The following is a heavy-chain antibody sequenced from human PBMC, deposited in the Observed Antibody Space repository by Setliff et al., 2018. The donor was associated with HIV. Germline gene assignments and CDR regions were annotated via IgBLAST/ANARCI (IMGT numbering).Heavy chain of an antibody. CDR2: INPKSGGT. V-gene: IGHV1-2*02. Sequence: ASVKVSCKASGYSFTGYYMHWVRQAPGQGLEWMGWINPKSGGTNYAQKFQGRVTMTRDTSISTTYMELNSLTSDDTAVYYCARGRHSGTYEAFDIWGQGTVVTVSS. CDR1: GYSFTGYY. D-gene: IGHD1-26*01. CDR3: ARGRHSGTYEAFDI. J-gene: IGHJ3*02.